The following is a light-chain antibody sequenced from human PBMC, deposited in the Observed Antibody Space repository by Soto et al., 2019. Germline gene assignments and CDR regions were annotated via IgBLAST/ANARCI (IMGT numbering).Light chain of an antibody. CDR1: SSNIGAGYE. Sequence: QSVLTQPPSVSAAPGQRVTISCTGSSSNIGAGYEAHWYQQVPGTAPKLLIYENNNRPSGVPDRFSGSKSGTSASLAITGLQAEDGAEYYCQSYDSSLSGYGFGTGTKLTVL. CDR3: QSYDSSLSGYG. V-gene: IGLV1-40*01. CDR2: ENN. J-gene: IGLJ1*01.